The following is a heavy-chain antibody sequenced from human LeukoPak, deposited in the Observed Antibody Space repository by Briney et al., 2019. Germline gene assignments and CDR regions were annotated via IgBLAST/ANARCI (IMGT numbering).Heavy chain of an antibody. V-gene: IGHV1-69*04. CDR3: AKDRHCSSTSCSRAEYFQH. Sequence: SVKVSCKASGGTFSSYAISWVRQAPGQGLEWMGRIIPILGIANYAQKFQGRVTITADKSTSTAYMELSSLRAEDTAVYYCAKDRHCSSTSCSRAEYFQHWGQGTLVTVSS. CDR1: GGTFSSYA. J-gene: IGHJ1*01. D-gene: IGHD2-2*01. CDR2: IIPILGIA.